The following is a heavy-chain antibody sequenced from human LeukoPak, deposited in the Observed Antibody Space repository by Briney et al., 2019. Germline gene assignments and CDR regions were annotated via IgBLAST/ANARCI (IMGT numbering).Heavy chain of an antibody. V-gene: IGHV1-18*01. J-gene: IGHJ4*02. CDR1: GYTFTSYG. D-gene: IGHD6-6*01. CDR3: AREVSLDSSSSGRFDY. Sequence: GASVKVSCKASGYTFTSYGISWVRQAPGQGLEWMGWISAYNGNTNYAQKLQGRVTMTTDTSTSTAYMELRSLRSDDTAVYYCAREVSLDSSSSGRFDYWGQGTLVTVSS. CDR2: ISAYNGNT.